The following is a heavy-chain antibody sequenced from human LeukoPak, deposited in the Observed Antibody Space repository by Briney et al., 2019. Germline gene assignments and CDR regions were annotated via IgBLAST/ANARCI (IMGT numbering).Heavy chain of an antibody. CDR2: IVPIFGKT. CDR3: AIIGGLYYYYYMDV. CDR1: GGSFNSNV. J-gene: IGHJ6*03. Sequence: GSSVKVSCKASGGSFNSNVFSWVRQAPGQGLEWMGGIVPIFGKTKYAQKFQGRVTFSTDESTSTAYMELSSLRSEDTAVYYCAIIGGLYYYYYMDVWGKGTTVTVSS. D-gene: IGHD2/OR15-2a*01. V-gene: IGHV1-69*05.